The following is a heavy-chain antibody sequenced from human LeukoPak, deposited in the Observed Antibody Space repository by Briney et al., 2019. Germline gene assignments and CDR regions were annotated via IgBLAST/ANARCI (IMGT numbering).Heavy chain of an antibody. J-gene: IGHJ6*03. CDR3: ARGLGSSSSGFYYYMDV. D-gene: IGHD6-6*01. V-gene: IGHV1-8*03. CDR2: MNPNSGNT. CDR1: GYTFTSYD. Sequence: ASVKVSCKASGYTFTSYDINWVRQATGQGLEWMGWMNPNSGNTGYAQKFQGRVTITRNTSISTAYTELSSLRPEDTAVYYCARGLGSSSSGFYYYMDVWGKGTTVTVSS.